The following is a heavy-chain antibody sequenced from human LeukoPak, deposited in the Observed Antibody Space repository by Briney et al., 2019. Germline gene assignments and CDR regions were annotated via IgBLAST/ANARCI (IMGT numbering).Heavy chain of an antibody. CDR2: INPNSGGT. CDR1: GYTFTGYY. V-gene: IGHV1-2*02. Sequence: ASVKVSCKASGYTFTGYYMHWVRQAPGQGLEWMGWINPNSGGTNYAQKFQGRVTMTRDTSISTAYMELSRLRSDDTAVYYCARAGGFCSGGTCSYSYYGMDVSGQGTTVTVSS. J-gene: IGHJ6*02. CDR3: ARAGGFCSGGTCSYSYYGMDV. D-gene: IGHD2-15*01.